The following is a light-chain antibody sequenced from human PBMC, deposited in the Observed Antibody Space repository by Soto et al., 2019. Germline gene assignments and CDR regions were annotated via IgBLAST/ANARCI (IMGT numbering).Light chain of an antibody. CDR1: SSDVGGSNY. V-gene: IGLV2-14*01. CDR2: DVS. Sequence: QSVLTQPASVSGSPGQSITISCTGTSSDVGGSNYVSWYQQHPGKAPKLMIYDVSNRPSGVSNRFSGSKSGNTASLTIPGLQAEDEADYYCGSYTSSSTLYVFGTGTKVTVL. J-gene: IGLJ1*01. CDR3: GSYTSSSTLYV.